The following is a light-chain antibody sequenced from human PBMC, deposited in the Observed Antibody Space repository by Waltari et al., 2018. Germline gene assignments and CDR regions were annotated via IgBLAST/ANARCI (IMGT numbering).Light chain of an antibody. CDR2: DLS. CDR1: SRDGGGYNY. Sequence: QSPLTQPASVSGSPGQSITISCPGTSRDGGGYNYVSWYQQHPGKAPKLIIYDLSKRPSGVSNRFSGSKSGNTASLTISGLQAEDEADYYCSSYTSSSTSYVFGTGTKVTVL. V-gene: IGLV2-14*01. J-gene: IGLJ1*01. CDR3: SSYTSSSTSYV.